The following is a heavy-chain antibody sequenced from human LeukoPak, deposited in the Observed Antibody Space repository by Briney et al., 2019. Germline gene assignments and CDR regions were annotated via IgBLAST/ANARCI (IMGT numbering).Heavy chain of an antibody. V-gene: IGHV1-8*01. D-gene: IGHD6-13*01. J-gene: IGHJ6*02. CDR1: GYTFTSYD. CDR2: MNPNSGNT. CDR3: ATAAAFMDV. Sequence: ASVTVSCTASGYTFTSYDINWVRQAPGQGLEWMGWMNPNSGNTGYAQKFQGRVTMTRNTSISTAYMELSSLRSEDTAVYYCATAAAFMDVWGQGTTVTVSS.